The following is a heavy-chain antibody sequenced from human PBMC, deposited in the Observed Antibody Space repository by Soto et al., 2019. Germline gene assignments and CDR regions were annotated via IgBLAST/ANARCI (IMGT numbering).Heavy chain of an antibody. Sequence: SQTLSLTCVISGDSVSTNSAACNWIRQSPSRGLEWLGRTYYRSKWYNDYAVSVESRITINPDTSKNQFSLQLNSVTPEDTAVYYCAGDTVREVSYSRSGYYGMDVWGQGTTVTVSS. CDR1: GDSVSTNSAA. J-gene: IGHJ6*02. D-gene: IGHD6-13*01. CDR2: TYYRSKWYN. V-gene: IGHV6-1*01. CDR3: AGDTVREVSYSRSGYYGMDV.